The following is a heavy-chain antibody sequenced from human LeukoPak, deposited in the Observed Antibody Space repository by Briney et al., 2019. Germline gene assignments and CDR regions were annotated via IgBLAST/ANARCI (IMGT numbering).Heavy chain of an antibody. CDR1: GFTFSSYG. Sequence: GGSLRLSCAASGFTFSSYGTHWVRQAPGKGLEWVAFIRYDGSNKYCADSVKGRFTISRDNSKNTLYLQMNSLRAEDTAVYYCAKDISMVYYGSGSYSWGQGTLVTVSS. V-gene: IGHV3-30*02. CDR2: IRYDGSNK. CDR3: AKDISMVYYGSGSYS. J-gene: IGHJ4*02. D-gene: IGHD3-10*01.